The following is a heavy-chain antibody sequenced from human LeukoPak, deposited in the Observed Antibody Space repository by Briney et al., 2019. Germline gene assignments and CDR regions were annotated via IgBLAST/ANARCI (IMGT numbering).Heavy chain of an antibody. CDR1: GGSISSGGYY. CDR2: IYYSGST. D-gene: IGHD3-3*01. Sequence: SQTLSLTCTVSGGSISSGGYYWSWIRQHPGKGLEWIGYIYYSGSTYYNPSLKSRVTISVDTSKNQFSLKLSSVTAADTAVYYCASSITIFGVVIIRGWYFDYWGQGTLVTVSS. V-gene: IGHV4-31*03. CDR3: ASSITIFGVVIIRGWYFDY. J-gene: IGHJ4*02.